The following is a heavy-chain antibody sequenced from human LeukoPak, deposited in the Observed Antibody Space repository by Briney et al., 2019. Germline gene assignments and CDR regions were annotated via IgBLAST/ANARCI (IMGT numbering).Heavy chain of an antibody. CDR2: INSGGST. CDR1: GFIVSSNY. CDR3: ARIAYMDYYDSSGNLYYFDY. D-gene: IGHD3-22*01. Sequence: PGGSVRLSCAASGFIVSSNYMNWVRQAPGKGLEWVSVINSGGSTYYADSVKGRFTISRDNSKNTLYLQMNSLRAEDTAVYYCARIAYMDYYDSSGNLYYFDYWGQGTLVTVSS. V-gene: IGHV3-66*01. J-gene: IGHJ4*02.